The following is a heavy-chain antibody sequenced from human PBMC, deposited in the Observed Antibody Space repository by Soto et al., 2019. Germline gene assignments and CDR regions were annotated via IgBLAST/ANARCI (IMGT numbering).Heavy chain of an antibody. V-gene: IGHV1-69*06. J-gene: IGHJ3*02. CDR3: ASSADPRDAFDI. Sequence: QVQLVQSGAEVKTPGSSVKVSCKASGGTFSSYAISWVRQAPGQGLEWMGGIIPIFGTANYAQKFQGRVTITADKSTSTAYMELSSLRSEDTDVYYCASSADPRDAFDIWGQGTMVTVSS. CDR1: GGTFSSYA. CDR2: IIPIFGTA.